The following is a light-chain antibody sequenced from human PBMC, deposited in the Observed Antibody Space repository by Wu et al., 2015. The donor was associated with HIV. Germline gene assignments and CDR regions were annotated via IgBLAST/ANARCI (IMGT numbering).Light chain of an antibody. Sequence: EIVLTQSPATLSLSPGERATVSCRASQSVGAYVAWFQQKPGQAPRLLISGASTRATGIPARFSGSGSGTDFTLTISSLQPEDVATYYCQKYNTAPWTFGQGTKVEMK. CDR2: GAS. V-gene: IGKV3-15*01. CDR3: QKYNTAPWT. CDR1: QSVGAY. J-gene: IGKJ1*01.